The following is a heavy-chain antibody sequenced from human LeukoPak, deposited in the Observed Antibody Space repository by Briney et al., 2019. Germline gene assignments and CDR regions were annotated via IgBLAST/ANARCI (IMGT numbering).Heavy chain of an antibody. CDR3: ARRHTYYYDSSGPGGFDP. CDR2: IIPIFGTA. CDR1: GGTFSSYA. J-gene: IGHJ5*02. V-gene: IGHV1-69*06. D-gene: IGHD3-22*01. Sequence: SVKVSCKASGGTFSSYAISWVRQAPGQGLEWMGRIIPIFGTANYAQKLQGRVTITADKSTSTAYMELSSLRSEDTAVYYCARRHTYYYDSSGPGGFDPWGQGTLVTVSS.